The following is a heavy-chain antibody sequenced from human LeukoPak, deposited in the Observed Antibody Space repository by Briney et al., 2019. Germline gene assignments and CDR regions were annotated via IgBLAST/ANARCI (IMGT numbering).Heavy chain of an antibody. D-gene: IGHD5-12*01. CDR1: GYTFINYG. J-gene: IGHJ4*02. CDR3: ARALSRGYSGYGYGLGY. Sequence: ASVKVSCKASGYTFINYGVTWVRQAPGQGLEWMGWISASNGNTNYAQKLQGRVTMTTETSTSTAYMELRSLRSDDTAVYYCARALSRGYSGYGYGLGYWGQGTLVTVSS. V-gene: IGHV1-18*01. CDR2: ISASNGNT.